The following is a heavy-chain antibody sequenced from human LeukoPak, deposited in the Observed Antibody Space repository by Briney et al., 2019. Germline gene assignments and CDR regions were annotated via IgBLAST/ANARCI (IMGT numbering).Heavy chain of an antibody. V-gene: IGHV3-30*02. Sequence: PGGSLRLSCAASGFTFSSYGMHWVRQAPGKGLEWVACIHYDARNKYYADSVKGRFTISRDNAKNALYLQMNSLKAEDTAVYYCARDAYFFGTGSFDYWGQGAQVTVSS. CDR2: IHYDARNK. CDR3: ARDAYFFGTGSFDY. CDR1: GFTFSSYG. D-gene: IGHD3-10*01. J-gene: IGHJ4*02.